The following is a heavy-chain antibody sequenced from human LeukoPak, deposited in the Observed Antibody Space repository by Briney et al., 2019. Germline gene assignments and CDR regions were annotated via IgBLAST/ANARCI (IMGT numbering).Heavy chain of an antibody. V-gene: IGHV4-34*01. Sequence: ASETLSLTCTVSGGSISSYYWSWIRQPPGKGLEWIGEINHSGSTNYNPSLKSRVTISVDTSKNQFSLKLSSVTAADTAVYYCARGRVDGRGFDYWGQGTLVTVSS. CDR2: INHSGST. CDR3: ARGRVDGRGFDY. J-gene: IGHJ4*02. D-gene: IGHD2-15*01. CDR1: GGSISSYY.